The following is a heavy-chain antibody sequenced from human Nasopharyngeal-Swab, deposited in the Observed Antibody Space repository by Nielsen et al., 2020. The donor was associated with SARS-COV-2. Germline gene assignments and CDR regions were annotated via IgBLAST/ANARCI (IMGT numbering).Heavy chain of an antibody. D-gene: IGHD3-10*01. J-gene: IGHJ4*02. V-gene: IGHV3-21*01. CDR3: ARAGITMVRAFDY. Sequence: VRQAPGKGLEWVSSISSSSSYIYYADSVEGRFTISRDNAKNSLYLQMNSLRAEDTAVYYCARAGITMVRAFDYWGQGTLVTVSS. CDR2: ISSSSSYI.